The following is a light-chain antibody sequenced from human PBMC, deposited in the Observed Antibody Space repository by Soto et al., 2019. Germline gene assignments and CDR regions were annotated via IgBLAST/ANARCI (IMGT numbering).Light chain of an antibody. Sequence: EIVMTQSPATLSVSPGERATLSCRASQSVRSSLAWYQHKPGQVPRLLIYGASTRATGVPVRLSGSGSGTDFTLTISRLEPEDFAVYYCQQYGSSPWTFGQGTKVEIK. CDR1: QSVRSS. CDR3: QQYGSSPWT. V-gene: IGKV3-20*01. CDR2: GAS. J-gene: IGKJ1*01.